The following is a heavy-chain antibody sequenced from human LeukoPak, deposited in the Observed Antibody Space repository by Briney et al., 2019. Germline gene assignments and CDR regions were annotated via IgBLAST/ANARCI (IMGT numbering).Heavy chain of an antibody. J-gene: IGHJ5*02. D-gene: IGHD6-19*01. CDR1: GGSFSGYY. V-gene: IGHV4-34*01. CDR3: ARGYWQWLVTYNWFDP. CDR2: INHSGST. Sequence: PSETLSLTCAVYGGSFSGYYWSWIRQPPGKGLEWIGVINHSGSTNYNPSLKSRVTISVDTSKNQFSLKLSSVTAADTAVYYCARGYWQWLVTYNWFDPWGQGTLVTVSS.